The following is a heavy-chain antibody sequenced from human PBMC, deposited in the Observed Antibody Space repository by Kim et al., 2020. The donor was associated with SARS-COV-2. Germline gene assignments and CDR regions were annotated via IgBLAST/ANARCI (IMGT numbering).Heavy chain of an antibody. J-gene: IGHJ4*02. CDR3: AKDVDPTMVRGVIIDY. D-gene: IGHD3-10*01. V-gene: IGHV3-33*06. Sequence: SVKGRFTISRNNSKNTLYLQMNCLRAEDTAVYYCAKDVDPTMVRGVIIDYWGQGTLVTVSS.